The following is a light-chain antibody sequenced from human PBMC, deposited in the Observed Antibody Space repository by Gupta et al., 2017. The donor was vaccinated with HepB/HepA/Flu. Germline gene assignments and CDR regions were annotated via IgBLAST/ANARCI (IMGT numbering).Light chain of an antibody. J-gene: IGKJ1*01. CDR2: GAS. CDR3: QQDNNWPRT. Sequence: DIVMTQSPATLSVSPGERATLSCRASESISSNLAWYQQKPGQAPRLLIYGASTRATGIPARFSGSGSGTEFTLTISILHSEDFAVYYCQQDNNWPRTFGQGTKLEIK. CDR1: ESISSN. V-gene: IGKV3-15*01.